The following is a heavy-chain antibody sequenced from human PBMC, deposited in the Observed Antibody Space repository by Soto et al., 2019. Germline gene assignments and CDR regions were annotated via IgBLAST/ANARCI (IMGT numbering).Heavy chain of an antibody. V-gene: IGHV3-21*01. CDR2: ISSSSSYI. D-gene: IGHD6-6*01. CDR1: GFTFSSYS. CDR3: ARDQEGYSSSCDY. Sequence: PGGSLRLSCAASGFTFSSYSMNWVRQAPGKGLEWVSSISSSSSYIYYADSVKGRFTISRDNAKNSLYLQMNSLRAEDTAVYYCARDQEGYSSSCDYWGQGTLVTVSS. J-gene: IGHJ4*02.